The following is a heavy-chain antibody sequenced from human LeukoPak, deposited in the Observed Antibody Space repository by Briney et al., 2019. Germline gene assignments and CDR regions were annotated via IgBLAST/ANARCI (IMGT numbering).Heavy chain of an antibody. J-gene: IGHJ6*03. Sequence: PAGSLRLSCTASGFILSDSGFDWVRQAPGKGLEWVAFLRYDGRSNYYLDAVKGRFTISRDNSKNTLYLQMNSLRAEDTAVYYCAKDRMVYYGGNYYMDVWGKGTTVTVFS. V-gene: IGHV3-30*02. CDR3: AKDRMVYYGGNYYMDV. CDR2: LRYDGRSN. CDR1: GFILSDSG. D-gene: IGHD4-23*01.